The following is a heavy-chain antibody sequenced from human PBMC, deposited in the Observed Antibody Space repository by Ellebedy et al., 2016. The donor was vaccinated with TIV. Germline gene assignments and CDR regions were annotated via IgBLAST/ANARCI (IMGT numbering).Heavy chain of an antibody. CDR2: ITGSSSYM. D-gene: IGHD2/OR15-2a*01. CDR1: GFAVTYNY. CDR3: ARGVLSGY. J-gene: IGHJ4*02. V-gene: IGHV3-21*04. Sequence: GESLKISCTASGFAVTYNYMNWVRQAPGKGLEWVSSITGSSSYMFYADSVKGRFTISRDNSKNTVYLQMNSLRAEDTAVYYCARGVLSGYWGQGTLVTVSS.